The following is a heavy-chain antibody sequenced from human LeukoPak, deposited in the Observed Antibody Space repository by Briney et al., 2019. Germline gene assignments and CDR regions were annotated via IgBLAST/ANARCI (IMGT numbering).Heavy chain of an antibody. D-gene: IGHD3-10*01. Sequence: PSETLSLTCTVSGGSISGDYWSWIRQPPGKGPEWIGKIYSRGSTNYDPSLKSRVTIPVDASKNQFSLKLTSVTAADTAVYYCAGAPEDYNGSGYYSYRFAYWDQG. CDR3: AGAPEDYNGSGYYSYRFAY. CDR1: GGSISGDY. CDR2: IYSRGST. V-gene: IGHV4-59*01. J-gene: IGHJ4*02.